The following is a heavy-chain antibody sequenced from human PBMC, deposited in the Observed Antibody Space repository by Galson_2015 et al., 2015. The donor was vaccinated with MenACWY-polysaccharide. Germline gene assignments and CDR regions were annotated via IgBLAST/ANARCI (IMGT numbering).Heavy chain of an antibody. CDR1: GFSFSAYG. CDR2: SGSGGGL. CDR3: AKVGPRSSWTMGLDY. Sequence: SLRLSCAASGFSFSAYGMSWVRQAPGRGLEWVSGSGSGGGLYYADSVKGRFTVSRDISKNTLYLQMNNLRAEDTAVYYCAKVGPRSSWTMGLDYWGQGTLVTVSS. V-gene: IGHV3-23*01. J-gene: IGHJ4*02. D-gene: IGHD6-13*01.